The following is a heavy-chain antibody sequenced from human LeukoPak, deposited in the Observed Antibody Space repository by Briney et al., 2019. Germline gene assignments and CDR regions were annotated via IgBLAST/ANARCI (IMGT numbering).Heavy chain of an antibody. D-gene: IGHD2-15*01. J-gene: IGHJ4*02. CDR1: GASVSNYY. Sequence: SETLSLTCRVSGASVSNYYWSWIRQSPGKGLEWIGFFHYSGGTNYNPSLNSRVTTSIDTSMNQLSLTLVSVTAADTVVYFCARHHDGGPKLRLDFWGLGVLVTVSS. CDR3: ARHHDGGPKLRLDF. V-gene: IGHV4-59*08. CDR2: FHYSGGT.